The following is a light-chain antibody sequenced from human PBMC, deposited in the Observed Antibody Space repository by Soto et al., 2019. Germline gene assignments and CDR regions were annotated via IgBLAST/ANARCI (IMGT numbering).Light chain of an antibody. Sequence: QSVLTQPPSASGSPGQSVAISCTGTSSDVGGYNYVSWYQLHPGKAPKLMIYEVNLRPSGVPDRFSGSKSGNTASLTVSGLQAEDEADYYCSSYAGNNNYVFGTRTKLTVL. CDR1: SSDVGGYNY. J-gene: IGLJ1*01. CDR3: SSYAGNNNYV. V-gene: IGLV2-8*01. CDR2: EVN.